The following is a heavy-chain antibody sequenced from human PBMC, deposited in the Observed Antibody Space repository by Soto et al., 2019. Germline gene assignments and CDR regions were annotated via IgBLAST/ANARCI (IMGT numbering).Heavy chain of an antibody. J-gene: IGHJ4*02. V-gene: IGHV4-59*12. D-gene: IGHD1-26*01. CDR1: GGSISSYY. CDR3: ARDAAVGLFDY. CDR2: IYYSGST. Sequence: PSATLSLTCTVSGGSISSYYWSWIRQPPGKGLEWIGYIYYSGSTTYHPSLKSRVTISVDTSKNQFSLNLTSVTAADTAVYYCARDAAVGLFDYWGQGTLVTVSS.